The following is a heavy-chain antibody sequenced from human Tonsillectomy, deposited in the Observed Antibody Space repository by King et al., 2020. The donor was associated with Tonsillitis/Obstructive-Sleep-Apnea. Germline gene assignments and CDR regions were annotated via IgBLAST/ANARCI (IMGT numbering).Heavy chain of an antibody. J-gene: IGHJ4*02. D-gene: IGHD1-1*01. V-gene: IGHV1-3*01. Sequence: QLVQSGAEVKKPGASVKVSCKASGYTFTDYAVYWVRQAPGQRLEWMGWINRGSCNTKYSEKLQGRVTITRDTSASIAYLTLNSLRSEDTAVYYCARDRSGPDYWGQGSLVTVSS. CDR2: INRGSCNT. CDR3: ARDRSGPDY. CDR1: GYTFTDYA.